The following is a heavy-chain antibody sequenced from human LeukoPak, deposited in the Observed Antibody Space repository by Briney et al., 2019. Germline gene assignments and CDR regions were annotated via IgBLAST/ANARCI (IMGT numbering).Heavy chain of an antibody. CDR3: ARGELVGGTFDY. J-gene: IGHJ4*02. D-gene: IGHD6-6*01. Sequence: PGRSLRLSCAASGFTFSSYAMHWVRQAPGKGLEWVAVISYDGSNKYYADSVKGRFTISRDNSKNTLYLQMNSLRAEDTAVYYCARGELVGGTFDYWGQGTLVTVSS. CDR2: ISYDGSNK. CDR1: GFTFSSYA. V-gene: IGHV3-30-3*01.